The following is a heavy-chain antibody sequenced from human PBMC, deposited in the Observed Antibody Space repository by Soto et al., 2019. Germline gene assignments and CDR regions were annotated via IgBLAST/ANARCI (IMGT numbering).Heavy chain of an antibody. CDR1: GYSFTSYW. D-gene: IGHD6-6*01. V-gene: IGHV5-51*01. CDR2: IYPGDSDT. Sequence: GESLKISCKGSGYSFTSYWIGWVRQMPGKGLEWMGIIYPGDSDTRYSPSFQGQVTISADKSISTAYLQWSSLKASDTAMYYCASQGRIAASPYYYYYMDVWGKGTTVTVSS. J-gene: IGHJ6*03. CDR3: ASQGRIAASPYYYYYMDV.